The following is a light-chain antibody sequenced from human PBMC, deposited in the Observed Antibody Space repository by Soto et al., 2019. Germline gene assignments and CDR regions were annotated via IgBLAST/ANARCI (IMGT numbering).Light chain of an antibody. CDR1: QSVFSNSNNKNC. V-gene: IGKV4-1*01. J-gene: IGKJ1*01. Sequence: IVMTQSPDSLAVSLGERATINCKSSQSVFSNSNNKNCIAWYQQKSGQPPKLLIYWASSRESGVPDRFSGGGSGTDFTLTISSLQAEDVATYYCQHYYSIPWTFGQGPKLDIK. CDR2: WAS. CDR3: QHYYSIPWT.